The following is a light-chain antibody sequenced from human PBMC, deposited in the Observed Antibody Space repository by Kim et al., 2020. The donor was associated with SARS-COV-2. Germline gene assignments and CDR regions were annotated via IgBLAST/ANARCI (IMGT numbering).Light chain of an antibody. J-gene: IGKJ1*01. CDR2: GAF. CDR1: QDISNY. CDR3: QKYNSDPWT. Sequence: ASVGYRVTITCRASQDISNYLAWYQVKPGRGPRLMIYGAFALHPGVPSRFSGSGSGSDFTLTISSLQPEDVATYYCQKYNSDPWTFGQGTKVDIK. V-gene: IGKV1-27*01.